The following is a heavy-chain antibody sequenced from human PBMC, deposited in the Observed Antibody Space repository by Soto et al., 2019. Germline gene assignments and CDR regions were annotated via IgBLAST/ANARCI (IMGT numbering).Heavy chain of an antibody. CDR3: AKGRYDFWSPYYFDS. D-gene: IGHD3-3*01. CDR1: AFTFNNYA. Sequence: EVQLLESGGGLVQPGGSLSLSCAASAFTFNNYAMSWVRQAPGKGLEWVSGIGGSGRTTYYADSVKGRFTISRDNSNNTLFLQMNSLRDEDTALYYCAKGRYDFWSPYYFDSWGQGTLVTVSS. J-gene: IGHJ4*02. CDR2: IGGSGRTT. V-gene: IGHV3-23*01.